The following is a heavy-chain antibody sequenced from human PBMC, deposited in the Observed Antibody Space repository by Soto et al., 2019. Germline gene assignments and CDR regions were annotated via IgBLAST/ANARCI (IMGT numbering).Heavy chain of an antibody. CDR1: GFTFDDYA. J-gene: IGHJ6*02. Sequence: PGGSLRLSCAASGFTFDDYAMHWVRQAPGKGLEWVSGISWNSGSIGYADSVKGRFTISRDNAKNSLYLQMNSLRAEDTASYYCAKDSMTPPSEYYYGMDVWGQGTTVIVSS. D-gene: IGHD3-22*01. V-gene: IGHV3-9*01. CDR2: ISWNSGSI. CDR3: AKDSMTPPSEYYYGMDV.